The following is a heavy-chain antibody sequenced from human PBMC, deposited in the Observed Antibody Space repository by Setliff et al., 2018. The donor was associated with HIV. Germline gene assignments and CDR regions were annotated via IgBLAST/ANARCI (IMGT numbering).Heavy chain of an antibody. V-gene: IGHV4-59*11. D-gene: IGHD3-10*01. CDR2: IYYSGST. CDR3: ARRRGPMVRGVDPTPSYYFDY. Sequence: SETLSLTCSVSGGSISSHYWSWIRQPPGKGLEWIGSIYYSGSTNYNPSLKSRVTMSVDTSKNQFSLKLSSVTAADTAVYYCARRRGPMVRGVDPTPSYYFDYWGQGTLVTVSS. CDR1: GGSISSHY. J-gene: IGHJ4*02.